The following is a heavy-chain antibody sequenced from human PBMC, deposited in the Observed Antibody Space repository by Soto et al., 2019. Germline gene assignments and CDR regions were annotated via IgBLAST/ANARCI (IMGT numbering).Heavy chain of an antibody. CDR2: FDPEDGET. V-gene: IGHV1-24*01. CDR1: GYTLTELS. D-gene: IGHD2-2*01. CDR3: ATLIYCSSTSCYSGAFDI. J-gene: IGHJ3*02. Sequence: QVPLVQSGAEVKKPGASVKVSCKVSGYTLTELSMHWVRQAPGKGLEWMGGFDPEDGETIYAQKFQGRVTMTEDTSTDTAYMELSSLRSEDTAVYYCATLIYCSSTSCYSGAFDIWGQGTMVTVSS.